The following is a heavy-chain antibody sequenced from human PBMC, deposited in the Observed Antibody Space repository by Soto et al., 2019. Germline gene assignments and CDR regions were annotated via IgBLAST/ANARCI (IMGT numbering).Heavy chain of an antibody. CDR3: AREIVTAGGNNYFDP. Sequence: SETLSLTCGVAGGTVASSHWWSWVRQSPSRGLEWIGNVYHTGDTNFNPSLQSRVTFSVDKSNNQFSLRLTSLTAADTAVYFCAREIVTAGGNNYFDPWGPGTLVTVSS. D-gene: IGHD2-21*02. J-gene: IGHJ5*02. CDR2: VYHTGDT. V-gene: IGHV4-4*02. CDR1: GGTVASSHW.